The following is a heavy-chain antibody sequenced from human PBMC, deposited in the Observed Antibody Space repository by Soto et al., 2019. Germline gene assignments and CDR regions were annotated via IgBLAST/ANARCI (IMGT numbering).Heavy chain of an antibody. J-gene: IGHJ6*02. Sequence: GGSLRLSCAASGFTFSSYSLNWVRQAPGKGLEWVSSISSSSNYIYYADSVKGRFTITRDNAKNSLYLEMNSLRAVDTAVYYCARDEGGKTGRGHYYYGMDVWGQGTTVTVSS. CDR2: ISSSSNYI. V-gene: IGHV3-21*01. CDR1: GFTFSSYS. CDR3: ARDEGGKTGRGHYYYGMDV. D-gene: IGHD3-10*01.